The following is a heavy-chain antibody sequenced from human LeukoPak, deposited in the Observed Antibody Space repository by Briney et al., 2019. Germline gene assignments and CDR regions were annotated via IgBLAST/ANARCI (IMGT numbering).Heavy chain of an antibody. CDR1: GFTFDDYA. Sequence: GRSLRLSCAASGFTFDDYAMHWVRQAPGKGLEWVSGISWNTGSILYADSVKGRFTISRDNAKNSLYLQMSSLRAEDTAVYYCAKEGQQLVYFDYWGQGTLVTVSS. J-gene: IGHJ4*02. V-gene: IGHV3-9*01. CDR2: ISWNTGSI. CDR3: AKEGQQLVYFDY. D-gene: IGHD6-13*01.